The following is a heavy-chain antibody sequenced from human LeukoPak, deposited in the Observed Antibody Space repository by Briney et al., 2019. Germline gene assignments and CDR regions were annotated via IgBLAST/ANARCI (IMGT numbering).Heavy chain of an antibody. CDR1: GFTFSSYA. CDR3: AKVLLDYYYGMDV. Sequence: PGGSLRLSCAASGFTFSSYAMSWVRQAPGKGLEWVSAISSSGGSTYYADSVKGRFTISRDNSKNTLYLHMNSLRAEDTAVYYCAKVLLDYYYGMDVWGQGTTVTVSS. CDR2: ISSSGGST. J-gene: IGHJ6*02. D-gene: IGHD2-21*01. V-gene: IGHV3-23*01.